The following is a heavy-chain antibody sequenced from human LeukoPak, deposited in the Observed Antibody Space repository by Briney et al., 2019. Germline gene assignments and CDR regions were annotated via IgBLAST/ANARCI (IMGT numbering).Heavy chain of an antibody. J-gene: IGHJ4*02. Sequence: GRSLRLSCAASGFTFSSYAMSWVRQAPGKGLEWVSAISGSGGSTYYADSAKGRFTISRDNSKNTLYLQMNSLRAEDTAVYYCAKGGLYYYDSSGYSDYWGQGTLVTVSS. CDR3: AKGGLYYYDSSGYSDY. CDR2: ISGSGGST. V-gene: IGHV3-23*01. CDR1: GFTFSSYA. D-gene: IGHD3-22*01.